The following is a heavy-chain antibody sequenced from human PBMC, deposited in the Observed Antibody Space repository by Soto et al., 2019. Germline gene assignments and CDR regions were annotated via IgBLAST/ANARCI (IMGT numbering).Heavy chain of an antibody. CDR1: GGSISSYY. D-gene: IGHD4-17*01. CDR3: ARDGGDYDYGMEV. CDR2: IYYSGST. J-gene: IGHJ6*02. Sequence: SETLSLTCTVSGGSISSYYWSWIRQPPGKGLEWIGYIYYSGSTNYNPSLKSRVTISVDTSKNQFSLKLSSVTAADTAVYYCARDGGDYDYGMEVWGQGTTVTVSS. V-gene: IGHV4-59*01.